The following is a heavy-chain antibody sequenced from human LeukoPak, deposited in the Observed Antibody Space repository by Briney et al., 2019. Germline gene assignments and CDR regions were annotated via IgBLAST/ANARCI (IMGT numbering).Heavy chain of an antibody. D-gene: IGHD3-3*01. J-gene: IGHJ5*02. CDR3: AKESVLRFLEWLPHHNWFDP. CDR1: GFTFSSYA. CDR2: ISGSGGST. Sequence: GGSLRLSCAASGFTFSSYAMSWVRQAPGKGLEWVPAISGSGGSTYYADSVKGRFTISRDNSKNTLYLQMNSLRAEDTAVYYCAKESVLRFLEWLPHHNWFDPWGQGTLVTVSS. V-gene: IGHV3-23*01.